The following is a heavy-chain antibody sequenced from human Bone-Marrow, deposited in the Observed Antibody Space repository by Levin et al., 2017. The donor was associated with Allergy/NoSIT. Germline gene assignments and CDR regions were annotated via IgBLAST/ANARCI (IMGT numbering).Heavy chain of an antibody. CDR2: ISYDGNNK. CDR1: GFTFSHYA. D-gene: IGHD3-22*01. V-gene: IGHV3-30*04. CDR3: AKSYMAGYYSIYYGMDV. Sequence: GESLKISCGVSGFTFSHYAMHWVRQAPGKGLDWVALISYDGNNKYYADSVRGRFTISRDISTNTLYLQMSSLRPEDTAVYYCAKSYMAGYYSIYYGMDVWGQGTTVTVSS. J-gene: IGHJ6*02.